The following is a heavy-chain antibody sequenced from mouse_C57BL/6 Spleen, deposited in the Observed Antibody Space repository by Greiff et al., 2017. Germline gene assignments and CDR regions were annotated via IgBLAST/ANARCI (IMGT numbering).Heavy chain of an antibody. CDR2: IDPSDSYT. CDR1: GYTFTSYW. Sequence: VQLQQPGAELVMPGASVKLSCKASGYTFTSYWMHWVKQRPGQGLEWIGEIDPSDSYTNYNQKFKGKSTLTVDKSSSTAYMQLSSLTSEDSAVYYCARGGGPYYFDYWGQGPTLTVSS. J-gene: IGHJ2*01. CDR3: ARGGGPYYFDY. V-gene: IGHV1-69*01.